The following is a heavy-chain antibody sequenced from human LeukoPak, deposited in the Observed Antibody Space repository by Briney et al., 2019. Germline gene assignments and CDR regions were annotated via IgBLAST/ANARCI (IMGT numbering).Heavy chain of an antibody. CDR2: ISWNSGSI. CDR3: AKGQYYDFWRGGMDV. CDR1: GFTFDDYA. D-gene: IGHD3-3*01. V-gene: IGHV3-9*01. Sequence: QTGRSLRLSCAASGFTFDDYAMPWVRQGPGKGLEWVSGISWNSGSIDYADSVKGRFIISRDNAKNSLDLQMNSLRGEDTALYYCAKGQYYDFWRGGMDVWGQGTTVTVSS. J-gene: IGHJ6*02.